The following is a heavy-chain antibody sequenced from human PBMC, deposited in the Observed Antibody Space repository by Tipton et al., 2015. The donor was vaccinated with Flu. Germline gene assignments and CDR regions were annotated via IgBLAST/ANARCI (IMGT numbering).Heavy chain of an antibody. Sequence: TLSLTCTVSGGSINSRSYYWGWIRQPPGKGLEWVGNIYYSGVTYYNSSLKSRVTLSIDKSRNQFSLKLKSVTAADPAVYYCAKGRGPLAFCTSSSCYIDHWGQGALVTVSS. CDR1: GGSINSRSYY. CDR3: AKGRGPLAFCTSSSCYIDH. D-gene: IGHD2-2*02. J-gene: IGHJ4*02. V-gene: IGHV4-39*07. CDR2: IYYSGVT.